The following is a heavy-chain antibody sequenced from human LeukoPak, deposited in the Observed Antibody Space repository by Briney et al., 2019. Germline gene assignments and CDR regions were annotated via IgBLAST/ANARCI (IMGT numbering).Heavy chain of an antibody. Sequence: GGSLRLSCIASGFTFSNYGMHWVRQAPGKGLDWVAFIRFDESDKYYADSVKGRFTISRDNSKNTVYLQMNSLRPEDTAVYYCVKDGYCSSASCYAGHWFDGWGQGTLVTVSS. CDR2: IRFDESDK. D-gene: IGHD2-2*03. CDR1: GFTFSNYG. V-gene: IGHV3-30*02. J-gene: IGHJ5*02. CDR3: VKDGYCSSASCYAGHWFDG.